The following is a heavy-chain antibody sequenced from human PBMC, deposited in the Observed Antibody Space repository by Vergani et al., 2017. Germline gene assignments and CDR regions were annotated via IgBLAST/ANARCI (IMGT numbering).Heavy chain of an antibody. V-gene: IGHV3-48*01. J-gene: IGHJ3*01. CDR2: VSTGTKSQ. CDR1: GFDFSSYI. CDR3: AREYSSTSGRAFDF. D-gene: IGHD2-2*01. Sequence: PGGSLRLSCVVSGFDFSSYIMNWVRQAPGKGLAWVSFVSTGTKSQSYAESVKGRFTISRDSAKNSLYLQMDSLRAEDTAVYYCAREYSSTSGRAFDFWGQGTKVTVSS.